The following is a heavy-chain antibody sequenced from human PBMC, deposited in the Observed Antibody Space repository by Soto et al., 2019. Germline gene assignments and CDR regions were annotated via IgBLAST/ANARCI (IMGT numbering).Heavy chain of an antibody. CDR2: ISAYNGNT. D-gene: IGHD2-2*01. J-gene: IGHJ4*02. CDR1: GYTFTSYG. CDR3: ARDEDVVVPAAIGF. Sequence: QVQLVQSGAEVKKPGASVKVSCKASGYTFTSYGISWVRQAPGQGLEWMGWISAYNGNTNYAQKLHGRVTMNTDTSTSTAYRELRSLRSDDTAVYYCARDEDVVVPAAIGFWGQGTLVTVSS. V-gene: IGHV1-18*01.